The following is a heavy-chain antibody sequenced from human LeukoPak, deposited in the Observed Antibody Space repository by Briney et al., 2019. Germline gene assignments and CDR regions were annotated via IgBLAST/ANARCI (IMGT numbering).Heavy chain of an antibody. V-gene: IGHV1-2*02. J-gene: IGHJ4*02. D-gene: IGHD3-22*01. CDR2: INPNSGGT. CDR1: GYTFTGYY. CDR3: ARDLTWHYDSSGYAFDY. Sequence: ASVKVSCKASGYTFTGYYMHWVRQAPGQGLEWMGWINPNSGGTNYAQKFQGRVTMTRDTSISTAYMELSRLRSDDTAVYYCARDLTWHYDSSGYAFDYWGQGTLVTVSS.